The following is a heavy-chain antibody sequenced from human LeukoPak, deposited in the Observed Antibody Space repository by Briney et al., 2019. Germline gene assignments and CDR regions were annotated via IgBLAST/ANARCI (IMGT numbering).Heavy chain of an antibody. V-gene: IGHV3-30*02. J-gene: IGHJ4*02. Sequence: GGSLRLSCAASGFSFRSHGMHWVRQAPGKGLEWVAFIRYDGSNKYYADSVKGRFTISRDNSKNTLYLQMNSLRAEDTAVYYCAKDYDILTGYDYWGQGTLVTASS. CDR3: AKDYDILTGYDY. CDR1: GFSFRSHG. D-gene: IGHD3-9*01. CDR2: IRYDGSNK.